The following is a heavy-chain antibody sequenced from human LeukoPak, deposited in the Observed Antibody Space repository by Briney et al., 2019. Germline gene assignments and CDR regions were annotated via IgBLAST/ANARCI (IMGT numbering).Heavy chain of an antibody. CDR2: IRSKANSYAT. Sequence: PGGSLRLSCAASGFTFSGSAMHWVRQDSGKGLEWVGRIRSKANSYATAYAASVKGRFTISRDDSKNTAYLQMNSLKTEDTAVYYCTSRGYYYDSSGYLDYWGQGTLVTVSS. CDR3: TSRGYYYDSSGYLDY. V-gene: IGHV3-73*01. J-gene: IGHJ4*02. D-gene: IGHD3-22*01. CDR1: GFTFSGSA.